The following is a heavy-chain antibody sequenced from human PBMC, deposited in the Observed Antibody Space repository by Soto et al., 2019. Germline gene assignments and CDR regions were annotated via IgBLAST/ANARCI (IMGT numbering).Heavy chain of an antibody. CDR1: GYTLTELS. J-gene: IGHJ4*02. CDR2: FDPEDGET. Sequence: ASVKVSCKVSGYTLTELSMHWVRQAPGKGLEWMGGFDPEDGETIYAQKFQGRVTMTEDTSTDTAYMELSSLRSEDTAVYYCGTVNSGSYYIRFDYWGQGTLVTVSS. V-gene: IGHV1-24*01. D-gene: IGHD3-10*01. CDR3: GTVNSGSYYIRFDY.